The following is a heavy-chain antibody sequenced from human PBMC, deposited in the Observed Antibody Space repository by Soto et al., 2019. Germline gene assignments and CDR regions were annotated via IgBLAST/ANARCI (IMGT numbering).Heavy chain of an antibody. J-gene: IGHJ6*02. CDR2: INPNSGGT. Sequence: GASVKVSCKASGYTFTGYYMHWVRQAPGQGLEWMGWINPNSGGTNYAQKFQGWVTMTRDTPISTAYMELSRLRSDDTAVYYCAREGTAHYYGMDVWGQGTTVTVSS. CDR3: AREGTAHYYGMDV. D-gene: IGHD6-13*01. CDR1: GYTFTGYY. V-gene: IGHV1-2*04.